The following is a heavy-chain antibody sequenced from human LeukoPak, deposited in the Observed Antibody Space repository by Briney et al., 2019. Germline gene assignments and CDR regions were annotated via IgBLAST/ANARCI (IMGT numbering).Heavy chain of an antibody. V-gene: IGHV3-7*01. D-gene: IGHD5-18*01. J-gene: IGHJ4*02. CDR3: ARAGGYSYGAYFDY. CDR1: GFTFSSYW. Sequence: GGSLRLSCAASGFTFSSYWMSWVRQAPGKGLEWVANIKQDGSEKYYVDSVKGRFTISRDNAKNSLYLQMNSLRAEDTAVYYCARAGGYSYGAYFDYWGQGTLVTVSS. CDR2: IKQDGSEK.